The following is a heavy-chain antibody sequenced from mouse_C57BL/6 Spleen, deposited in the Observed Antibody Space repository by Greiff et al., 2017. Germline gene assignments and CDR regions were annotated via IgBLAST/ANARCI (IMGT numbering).Heavy chain of an antibody. Sequence: QVQLQQPGAELVMPGASVKLSCKASGYTFTSYWMHWVKQRPGQGLEWIGEIDPSDSYTNYNQKFTGKSTLTVDKSSSTAYIQLSSLTSEDSAVYYCARKGLRPLDYWGQGTSVTVSS. CDR2: IDPSDSYT. V-gene: IGHV1-69*01. D-gene: IGHD2-12*01. CDR3: ARKGLRPLDY. J-gene: IGHJ4*01. CDR1: GYTFTSYW.